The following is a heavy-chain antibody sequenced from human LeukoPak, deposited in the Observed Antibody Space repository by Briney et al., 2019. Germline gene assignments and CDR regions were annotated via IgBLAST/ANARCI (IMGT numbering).Heavy chain of an antibody. D-gene: IGHD3-22*01. V-gene: IGHV3-7*01. Sequence: GGSLRHSCATSGFTFSSSWMTWVRQAPGMGLEWVANIKEDGSEKYYVDSVKGRFTISRDNAKNSLYLQMNSLRAEDTAVYYCARGRITMTWGQGTVVTVSS. CDR1: GFTFSSSW. CDR2: IKEDGSEK. CDR3: ARGRITMT. J-gene: IGHJ4*02.